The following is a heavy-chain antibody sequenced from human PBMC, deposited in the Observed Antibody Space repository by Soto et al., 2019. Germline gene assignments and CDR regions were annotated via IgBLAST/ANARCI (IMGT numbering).Heavy chain of an antibody. CDR1: GFTFSESA. J-gene: IGHJ4*02. CDR3: AKGWSVSTSCTSQLEY. Sequence: VQLLESGGGLVQPGGSLRLSCAASGFTFSESAMGWVRQAPGKGREWVSGITKSGSNTYYPDSVRGRFTISRDNTQDTLYLRLTSLRAGDTAVYYCAKGWSVSTSCTSQLEYWGQGTVVTVSS. D-gene: IGHD2-2*01. V-gene: IGHV3-23*01. CDR2: ITKSGSNT.